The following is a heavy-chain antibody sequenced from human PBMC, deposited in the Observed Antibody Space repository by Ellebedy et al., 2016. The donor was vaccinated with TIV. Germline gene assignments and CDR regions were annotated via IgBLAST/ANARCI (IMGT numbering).Heavy chain of an antibody. V-gene: IGHV3-66*02. CDR1: RVTFRSYW. CDR3: ARDPDAFGDQYFDL. Sequence: PGGSLRLSCAASRVTFRSYWMHWVRQAPGKGLEWVSVIYSDGRTYYADSVKGRFTISRDNSKNTLDLQMNNLRTEDTAVYYCARDPDAFGDQYFDLWGQGTLVIVSS. CDR2: IYSDGRT. J-gene: IGHJ5*01. D-gene: IGHD3-10*01.